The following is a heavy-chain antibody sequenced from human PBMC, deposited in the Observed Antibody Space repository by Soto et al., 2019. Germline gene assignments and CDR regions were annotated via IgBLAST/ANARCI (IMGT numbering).Heavy chain of an antibody. V-gene: IGHV4-30-4*01. D-gene: IGHD3-10*01. J-gene: IGHJ6*02. CDR2: IYYSGST. Sequence: SETLSLTCTVSGGSISSGDYYWSWIRQPPGKGLEWIGYIYYSGSTYYNPSLKSRVTISVDTSKNQFSLKLSSVTAADTAVYYCARGSDFLPSTITPCESRYYGMDVWGQGTTVTVSS. CDR3: ARGSDFLPSTITPCESRYYGMDV. CDR1: GGSISSGDYY.